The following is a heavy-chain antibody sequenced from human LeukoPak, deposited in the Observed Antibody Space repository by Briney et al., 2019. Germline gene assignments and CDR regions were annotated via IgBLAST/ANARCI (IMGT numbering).Heavy chain of an antibody. CDR2: FDPEDGET. J-gene: IGHJ4*02. V-gene: IGHV1-24*01. Sequence: GASEKVSCKVSGYTLNELSIHWVRQAPGKGLEWMGGFDPEDGETIYAQKLQGRVTMTEDTSTDTAYMELSSLRSEDTAVYYCAANDVDIVARGLDYWGQGTLVTGSS. CDR1: GYTLNELS. D-gene: IGHD5-12*01. CDR3: AANDVDIVARGLDY.